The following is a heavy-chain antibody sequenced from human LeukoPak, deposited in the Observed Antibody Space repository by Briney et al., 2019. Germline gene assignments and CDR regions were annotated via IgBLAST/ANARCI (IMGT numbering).Heavy chain of an antibody. J-gene: IGHJ4*02. CDR3: ARDGPPTPIGAAGTSRGGYFDY. CDR2: INPSGVST. Sequence: ASVKVSCKASGYTFTSYYIHWVRQAPGQGLEWMGIINPSGVSTSYAQKFQGRVTMTRDPSTSTVYMELSSLRSEDTAVYYCARDGPPTPIGAAGTSRGGYFDYWGQGTLVTVSS. D-gene: IGHD6-13*01. CDR1: GYTFTSYY. V-gene: IGHV1-46*01.